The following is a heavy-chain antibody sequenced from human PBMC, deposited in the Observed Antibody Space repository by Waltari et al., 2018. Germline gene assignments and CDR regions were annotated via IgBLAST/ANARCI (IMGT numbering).Heavy chain of an antibody. CDR1: GGSIRIYS. CDR2: IYYTGST. D-gene: IGHD2-2*01. Sequence: QVQLQESGPGLVKPSENLSLTCTVSGGSIRIYSWSWVRQPPGKGLERIGYIYYTGSTNYDPSLESRVTLSLDVSKNQFSLKLRSVTAADTALYYCIGTTRDVDVWGQGTTVTVSS. V-gene: IGHV4-59*01. J-gene: IGHJ6*02. CDR3: IGTTRDVDV.